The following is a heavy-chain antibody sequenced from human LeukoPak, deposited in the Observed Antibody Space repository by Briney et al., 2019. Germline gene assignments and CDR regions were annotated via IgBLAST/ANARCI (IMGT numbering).Heavy chain of an antibody. CDR1: GFTFSNAW. V-gene: IGHV3-15*01. Sequence: GGSLRLSCAASGFTFSNAWMSWVRQAPGKGLEWVGRIKSKTDGGTTDYAAPVKGRFTISRDNSKNTLYLQMNSLRAEDTAVYYCAKSLSVPARHLNWFDPWGQGTLVTVSS. CDR2: IKSKTDGGTT. CDR3: AKSLSVPARHLNWFDP. D-gene: IGHD2-2*01. J-gene: IGHJ5*02.